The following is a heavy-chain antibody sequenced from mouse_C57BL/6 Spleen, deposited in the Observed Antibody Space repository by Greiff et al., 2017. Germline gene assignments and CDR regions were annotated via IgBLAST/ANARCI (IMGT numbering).Heavy chain of an antibody. V-gene: IGHV1-78*01. CDR2: IYPRDGST. Sequence: VKLMESDAELVKPGASVKISCKVSGYTFTDHTIHWMKQRPEQGLEWIGYIYPRDGSTKYNEKLKGKATLTADKSSSTAYMQLNSLTSEDSAVYFCATSTMVSYWYFDVWGTGTTVTVSS. D-gene: IGHD2-1*01. J-gene: IGHJ1*03. CDR3: ATSTMVSYWYFDV. CDR1: GYTFTDHT.